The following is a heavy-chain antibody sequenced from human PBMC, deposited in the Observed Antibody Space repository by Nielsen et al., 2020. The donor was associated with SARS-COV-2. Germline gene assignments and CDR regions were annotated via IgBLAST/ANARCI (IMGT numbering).Heavy chain of an antibody. V-gene: IGHV3-9*01. J-gene: IGHJ4*02. D-gene: IGHD5-12*01. CDR1: GFTFDDYA. CDR3: AKLPGGYDPFDY. CDR2: ISWNSGSI. Sequence: SLKISCAASGFTFDDYAMHWVRQAPGKGLEWVSGISWNSGSIGYADSVKGRFTISRDNATNSLYLQMNSLRAEDTALYYCAKLPGGYDPFDYWGQGTLVTVSS.